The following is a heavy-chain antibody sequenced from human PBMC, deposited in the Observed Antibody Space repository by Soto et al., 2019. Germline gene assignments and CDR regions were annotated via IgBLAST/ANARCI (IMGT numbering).Heavy chain of an antibody. Sequence: EMQLVESGGGLVQPGGSLRLSCAASGFTFSSYWMSWVRQAPGQGLEWVANIKQDGSEKWYVDSVKGRFTISRDNAKKSLYLQMNSLRGEDTAVYYCARGDYYDSSGPFSDAFDIWGQGTMVTVSS. V-gene: IGHV3-7*04. CDR2: IKQDGSEK. CDR1: GFTFSSYW. D-gene: IGHD3-22*01. J-gene: IGHJ3*02. CDR3: ARGDYYDSSGPFSDAFDI.